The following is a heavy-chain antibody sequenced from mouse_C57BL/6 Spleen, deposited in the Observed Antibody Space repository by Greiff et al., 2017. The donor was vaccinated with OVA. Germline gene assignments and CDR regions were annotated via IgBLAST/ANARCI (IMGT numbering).Heavy chain of an antibody. J-gene: IGHJ4*01. CDR1: GYTFTDYN. Sequence: EVQLQQSGPELVKPGASVKMSCKASGYTFTDYNMHWVKQSHGKSLEWIGYINPNNGGTSYNQKFKGKATLTVNKSSSTAYMKLRSLTSEDSAVYYCAREGSYYGSSYYAMDYWGQGTSVTVSS. V-gene: IGHV1-22*01. CDR2: INPNNGGT. D-gene: IGHD1-1*01. CDR3: AREGSYYGSSYYAMDY.